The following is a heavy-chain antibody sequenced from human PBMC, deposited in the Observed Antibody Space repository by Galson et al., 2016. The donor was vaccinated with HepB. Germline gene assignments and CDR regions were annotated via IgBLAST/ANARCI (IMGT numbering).Heavy chain of an antibody. CDR3: TGGTALTGLDV. CDR2: TYYMSKWYN. Sequence: CAISGDSVSSNTAAWNWVRQSPSRGLEWLGRTYYMSKWYNQYAVAVRGRININPDTSKNQFSLHLNSLTPEDTAVYYCTGGTALTGLDVWGQGTTVTVSS. V-gene: IGHV6-1*01. J-gene: IGHJ6*02. D-gene: IGHD2-21*02. CDR1: GDSVSSNTAA.